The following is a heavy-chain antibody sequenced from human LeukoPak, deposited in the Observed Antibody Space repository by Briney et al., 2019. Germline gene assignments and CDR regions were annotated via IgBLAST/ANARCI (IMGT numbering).Heavy chain of an antibody. CDR3: TRGGDFGVVTNNWFDP. V-gene: IGHV3-13*01. D-gene: IGHD3-3*01. CDR2: IGTADDT. CDR1: GFTFSNYD. Sequence: GGSLRLSCAASGFTFSNYDIHWVRQAPGKGLEWVSAIGTADDTYYAASVRGRFSISRENAKNSVYLQMNSLRAGDTAVYFCTRGGDFGVVTNNWFDPWGRGTLVTVSS. J-gene: IGHJ5*02.